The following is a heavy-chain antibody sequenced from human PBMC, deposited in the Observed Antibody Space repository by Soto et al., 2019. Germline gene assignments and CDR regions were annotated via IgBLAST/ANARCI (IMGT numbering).Heavy chain of an antibody. CDR2: ISWNSGSI. J-gene: IGHJ4*02. CDR3: ARKGYCTSTSCYVDY. CDR1: GFTFDDYA. D-gene: IGHD2-2*01. Sequence: EVQLVESGGGLVQPGRSLRLSCAASGFTFDDYAMHWVRQAPGKGLEWVSAISWNSGSIGYAESVKGRFTISRDNAKNSLFLQMNSLRAEDTALYYCARKGYCTSTSCYVDYWGQGTLVTVSS. V-gene: IGHV3-9*01.